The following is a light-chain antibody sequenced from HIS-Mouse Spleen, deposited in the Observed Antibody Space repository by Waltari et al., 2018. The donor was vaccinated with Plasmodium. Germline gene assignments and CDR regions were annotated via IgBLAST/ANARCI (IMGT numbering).Light chain of an antibody. Sequence: DIQMTQSPSSLSASVGDRVTITCRASQGISNYLAWYQQKPGKVPKLLIYDASTLQSGVPSRVSGSGSGTDFTLNISSLQREDVATYYCQNYDSAPFTFGPGTKVDIQ. V-gene: IGKV1-27*01. CDR2: DAS. CDR3: QNYDSAPFT. CDR1: QGISNY. J-gene: IGKJ3*01.